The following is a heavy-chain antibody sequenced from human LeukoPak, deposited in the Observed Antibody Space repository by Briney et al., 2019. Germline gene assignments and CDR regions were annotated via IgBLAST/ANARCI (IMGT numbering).Heavy chain of an antibody. CDR2: MYAGGST. D-gene: IGHD3-3*01. Sequence: SETLSLTCTVSGGSISSSAFFRNWIRQPAGKGLEWIGRMYAGGSTNYNPSLGSRVSISVDTSKNQFSLMLTSVTAADSAVYYCARGSFWSGYYFDYWGQGTLVTDSS. V-gene: IGHV4-61*02. CDR1: GGSISSSAFF. CDR3: ARGSFWSGYYFDY. J-gene: IGHJ4*02.